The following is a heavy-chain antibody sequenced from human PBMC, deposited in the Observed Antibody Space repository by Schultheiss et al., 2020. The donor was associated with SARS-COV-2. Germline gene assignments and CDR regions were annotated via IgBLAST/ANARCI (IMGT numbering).Heavy chain of an antibody. V-gene: IGHV3-23*01. Sequence: GGSLRLSCAASGFTFSSYAMSWVRQAPGKGLEWVPAISGSGGSTYYADSVKGRFTISRDNSKNTLYLQMNSLRAEDTAVYYCARDPADIVVVPAAIADYWGQGTLVTVSS. D-gene: IGHD2-2*01. CDR2: ISGSGGST. J-gene: IGHJ4*02. CDR3: ARDPADIVVVPAAIADY. CDR1: GFTFSSYA.